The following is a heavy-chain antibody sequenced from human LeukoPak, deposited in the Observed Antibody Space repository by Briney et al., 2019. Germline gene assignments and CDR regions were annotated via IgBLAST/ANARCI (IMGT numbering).Heavy chain of an antibody. Sequence: GGSLRLSCAASGFTFNTYSMNWVRQAPGKGLEWVSSISSKSVYIYYADSVKGRFTISRDNSKNTLYLQMNSLRAEDTAVYYCAKVTGIVVVTATYLDYWGQGTLVTVSS. CDR2: ISSKSVYI. V-gene: IGHV3-21*04. J-gene: IGHJ4*02. CDR1: GFTFNTYS. CDR3: AKVTGIVVVTATYLDY. D-gene: IGHD2-21*02.